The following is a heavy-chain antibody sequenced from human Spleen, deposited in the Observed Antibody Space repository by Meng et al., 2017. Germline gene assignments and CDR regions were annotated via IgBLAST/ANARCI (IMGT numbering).Heavy chain of an antibody. Sequence: ASVKVSCKASGYTFTGNYIHGVRQAPGQGLEWMGWISAYNGNTNYAQKLQGRVTMTTDTSTSTAYMELRSLRSDDTAVYYCARVYYYDSSGYYYWGQGTLVTVSS. J-gene: IGHJ4*02. CDR1: GYTFTGNY. V-gene: IGHV1-18*01. D-gene: IGHD3-22*01. CDR3: ARVYYYDSSGYYY. CDR2: ISAYNGNT.